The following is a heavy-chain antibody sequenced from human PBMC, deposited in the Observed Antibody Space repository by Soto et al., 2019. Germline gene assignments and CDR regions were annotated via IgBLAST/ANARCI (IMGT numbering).Heavy chain of an antibody. D-gene: IGHD3-22*01. J-gene: IGHJ4*02. Sequence: ASVKVSCKVSGYTLTELSMHWVRQAPGKGLEWMGGFDPEDGETIYAQKFQGRVTMTEDTSTDTAYMELSSLRSEDTAVYYCATALFPDYYDSSGPRDYCGQGPLVTVYS. V-gene: IGHV1-24*01. CDR2: FDPEDGET. CDR1: GYTLTELS. CDR3: ATALFPDYYDSSGPRDY.